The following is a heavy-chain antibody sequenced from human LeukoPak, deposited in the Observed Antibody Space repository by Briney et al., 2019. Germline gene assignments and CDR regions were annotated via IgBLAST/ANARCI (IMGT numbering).Heavy chain of an antibody. CDR1: GFTFSTYG. V-gene: IGHV3-23*01. J-gene: IGHJ4*02. D-gene: IGHD2-15*01. CDR2: ISGGGGNT. Sequence: PGGSLRLSCAASGFTFSTYGMNWVRQAPGKGLECVSSISGGGGNTYYADSVKGRFTISRDNSKDTLYLQMNSLRADDTAVYYCAKGRGAIVVVVAARFLDYWGQGTLVTVSS. CDR3: AKGRGAIVVVVAARFLDY.